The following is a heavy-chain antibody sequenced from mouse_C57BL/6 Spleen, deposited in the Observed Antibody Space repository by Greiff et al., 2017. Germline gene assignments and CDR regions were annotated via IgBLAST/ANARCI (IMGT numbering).Heavy chain of an antibody. CDR3: ARNYDYGWFAY. D-gene: IGHD2-4*01. V-gene: IGHV5-17*01. J-gene: IGHJ3*01. CDR2: ISSGSSTI. CDR1: GFTFSDYG. Sequence: DVQLQESGGGLVKPGGSLKLSCAASGFTFSDYGMHWVRQAPEKGLEWVAYISSGSSTIYYADTVKGRFTISRDNAKNTLFLQMTSLRSEDTAMYYCARNYDYGWFAYWGQGTLVTVSA.